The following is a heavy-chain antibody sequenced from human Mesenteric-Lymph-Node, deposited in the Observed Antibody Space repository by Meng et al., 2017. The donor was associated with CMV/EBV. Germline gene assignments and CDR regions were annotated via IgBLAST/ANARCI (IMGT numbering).Heavy chain of an antibody. CDR3: ARVGNWNADAFDI. Sequence: SETLSLTCSVTGGSISTYYWSWIRQPAGKGLEWVGRIYSGGSTNYNPALKSRVTMSLDTSKNQFSLKLSSVTAADTAVYYCARVGNWNADAFDIWGQGTMVTVSS. CDR1: GGSISTYY. D-gene: IGHD1-1*01. J-gene: IGHJ3*02. CDR2: IYSGGST. V-gene: IGHV4-4*07.